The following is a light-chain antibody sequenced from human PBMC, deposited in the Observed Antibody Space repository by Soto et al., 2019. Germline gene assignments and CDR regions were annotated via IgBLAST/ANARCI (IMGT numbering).Light chain of an antibody. CDR3: QEYQSYSRR. Sequence: DIQMTQSHSTLSASVGNSVTITSRASQSISSWLAWYQQKPGKAPKLLIYDASSLERGVPSRFSGSGSGTEFTLTISSLKPDDFATYYCQEYQSYSRRFGQGTKVEIK. J-gene: IGKJ1*01. V-gene: IGKV1-5*01. CDR2: DAS. CDR1: QSISSW.